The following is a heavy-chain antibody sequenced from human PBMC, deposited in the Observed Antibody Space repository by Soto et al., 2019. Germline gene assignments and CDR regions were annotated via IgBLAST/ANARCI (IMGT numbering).Heavy chain of an antibody. D-gene: IGHD4-17*01. CDR1: GFNFRNFN. V-gene: IGHV3-21*06. Sequence: LSCEGSGFNFRNFNMIWVRQAPGKGLEWVSSVSGSSSYIYYADSVKGRFTVSRDNANNLVFLQMNGLRPEDTAMYYCARDLRGHYGPWGQGTMVTVSS. CDR2: VSGSSSYI. CDR3: ARDLRGHYGP. J-gene: IGHJ3*01.